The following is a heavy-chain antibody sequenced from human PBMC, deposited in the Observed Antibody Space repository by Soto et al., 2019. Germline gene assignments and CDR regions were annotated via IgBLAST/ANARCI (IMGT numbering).Heavy chain of an antibody. CDR2: IYWDDDK. D-gene: IGHD1-1*01. CDR1: GFSLSTSGVG. CDR3: AHRLSHPKLERRLSYYYYGMDV. Sequence: QITLKESGPPLVKPTQTLTLTCTFSGFSLSTSGVGVGWIRQPPGKALEWLALIYWDDDKRYSPSLKSRLTITKDTSKNQVVLTMTNMDPVDTATYYCAHRLSHPKLERRLSYYYYGMDVWGQGTTVTVSS. V-gene: IGHV2-5*02. J-gene: IGHJ6*02.